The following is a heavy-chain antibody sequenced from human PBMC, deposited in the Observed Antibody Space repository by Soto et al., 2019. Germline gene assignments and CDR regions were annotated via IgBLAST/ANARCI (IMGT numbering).Heavy chain of an antibody. D-gene: IGHD1-7*01. CDR2: VHYSGST. CDR3: TTDSYFTMELVRFDF. J-gene: IGHJ4*01. CDR1: GGSVSGHY. Sequence: PSETQSLTYTVSGGSVSGHYGSWIRQPPGKGLEWIGYVHYSGSTHYSPSLSGRVTISVDTSNNQFSLSLNNLKTEDTAVYYCTTDSYFTMELVRFDFWGLGTLVTVSS. V-gene: IGHV4-59*02.